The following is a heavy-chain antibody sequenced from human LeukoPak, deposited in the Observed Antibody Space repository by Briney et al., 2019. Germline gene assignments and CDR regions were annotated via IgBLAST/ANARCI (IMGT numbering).Heavy chain of an antibody. D-gene: IGHD3-3*01. CDR1: GYTFTGYY. CDR2: INPDSGGT. J-gene: IGHJ5*02. CDR3: ARGDYDFWSSYQSYNWFDP. Sequence: ASVKVSCKSSGYTFTGYYIHWVRQAPGRGLEWMGWINPDSGGTKYAQKFHDRVTMTRDTSVTTAYMELSRLRPDDTAVYYCARGDYDFWSSYQSYNWFDPWGQGTLVTVSS. V-gene: IGHV1-2*02.